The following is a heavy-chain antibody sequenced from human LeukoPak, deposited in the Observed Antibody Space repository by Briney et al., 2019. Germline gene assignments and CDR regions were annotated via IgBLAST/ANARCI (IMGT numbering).Heavy chain of an antibody. CDR2: IWYDGSNK. V-gene: IGHV3-33*01. CDR1: GFTFSSYG. Sequence: GGSLRLSCAASGFTFSSYGMHWVRQAPGKGLEWVAVIWYDGSNKYYADSVKGRFTISRDNSKNTLYLQMNSLRAEDTAVYYCATSPDGDYVLGMDVWGQGTTVTVSS. D-gene: IGHD4-17*01. J-gene: IGHJ6*02. CDR3: ATSPDGDYVLGMDV.